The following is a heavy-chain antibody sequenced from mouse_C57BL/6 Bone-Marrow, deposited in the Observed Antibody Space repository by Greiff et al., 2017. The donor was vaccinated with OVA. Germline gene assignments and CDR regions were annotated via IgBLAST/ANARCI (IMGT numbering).Heavy chain of an antibody. CDR2: INPNNGGT. J-gene: IGHJ2*01. Sequence: EVKLQQSGPELVKPGASVKISCKASGYTFTDYYMNWVKQSHGKSLEWIGDINPNNGGTSYNQKFKGKATLTVDKSSSTAYMELRSLTSEDSAVYYCARRGGWLYYFDYWGQGTTLTVSS. CDR3: ARRGGWLYYFDY. V-gene: IGHV1-26*01. D-gene: IGHD2-3*01. CDR1: GYTFTDYY.